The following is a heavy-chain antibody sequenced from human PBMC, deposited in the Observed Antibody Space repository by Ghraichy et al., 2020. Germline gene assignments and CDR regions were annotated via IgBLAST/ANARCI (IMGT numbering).Heavy chain of an antibody. CDR2: INHSGST. V-gene: IGHV4-34*01. Sequence: SETLSLTCAVYGGSFSGYYWSWIRQPPGKGLEWIGEINHSGSTNYNPSLKSRVTISVDTSKNQFSLKLSSVTAADTAVYYCARGGYSYGYEDGGLDYWGQGTLVTVSS. J-gene: IGHJ4*02. CDR1: GGSFSGYY. CDR3: ARGGYSYGYEDGGLDY. D-gene: IGHD5-18*01.